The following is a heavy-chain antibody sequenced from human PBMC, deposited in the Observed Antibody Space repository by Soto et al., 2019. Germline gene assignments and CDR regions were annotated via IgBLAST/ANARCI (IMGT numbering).Heavy chain of an antibody. D-gene: IGHD3-10*01. Sequence: GGSLRLSCAASGFTFSSYAMSWVRQAPGKGLEWVSAISGSGGSTYYADSVKGRFTISRDNSKNTLYLQMNSLRAEDTAVYYCASHFPVSIWFGELPYYYYGMDVWGQGTTVTVSS. CDR3: ASHFPVSIWFGELPYYYYGMDV. CDR2: ISGSGGST. CDR1: GFTFSSYA. V-gene: IGHV3-23*01. J-gene: IGHJ6*02.